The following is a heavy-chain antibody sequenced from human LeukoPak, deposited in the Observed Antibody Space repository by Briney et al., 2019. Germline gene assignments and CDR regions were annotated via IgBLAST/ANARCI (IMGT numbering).Heavy chain of an antibody. J-gene: IGHJ5*02. V-gene: IGHV3-30*02. D-gene: IGHD2-2*01. CDR3: AKDRGDIVVVPAAMGLYWFAP. CDR2: IRYDGSNK. Sequence: QPGGSLRLSCAASGFTFSSYGMHWVRQAPGKGLEWVAFIRYDGSNKYYADSVKGRFTISRDNSKNTLYLQMNSLRAEDTAVYYCAKDRGDIVVVPAAMGLYWFAPWGQGTLVTVSS. CDR1: GFTFSSYG.